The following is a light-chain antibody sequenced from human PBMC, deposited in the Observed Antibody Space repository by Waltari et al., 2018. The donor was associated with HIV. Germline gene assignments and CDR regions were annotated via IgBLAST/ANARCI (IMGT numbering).Light chain of an antibody. CDR2: SDN. V-gene: IGLV1-44*01. J-gene: IGLJ3*02. CDR1: SSNIGSNA. CDR3: AAWDDSLNGPL. Sequence: QSVLTQPPSASGTPGQRVTISCSGSSSNIGSNAVNWYQQVPGTAPKRLIYSDNQRPSGGPDRFSGSKSCTSASLAISGLQSEDEANYYCAAWDDSLNGPLFGGGTKLTVL.